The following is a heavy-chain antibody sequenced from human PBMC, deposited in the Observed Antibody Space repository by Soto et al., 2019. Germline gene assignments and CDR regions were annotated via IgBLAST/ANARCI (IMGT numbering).Heavy chain of an antibody. Sequence: SETLSLTCAVSGGSISSGGYSWSWIRQPPGKGLEWIGYIYHSGSTYYNPSLKSRVTISVDRSKNQFSLKLSSVTAADTAVYYCARGWGAARPGYYYGMDVWGQGTTVTDSS. J-gene: IGHJ6*02. CDR3: ARGWGAARPGYYYGMDV. V-gene: IGHV4-30-2*01. CDR2: IYHSGST. CDR1: GGSISSGGYS. D-gene: IGHD6-6*01.